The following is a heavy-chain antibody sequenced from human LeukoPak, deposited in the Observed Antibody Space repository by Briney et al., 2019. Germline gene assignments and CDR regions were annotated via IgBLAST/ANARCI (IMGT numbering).Heavy chain of an antibody. Sequence: GGSLRLSCAASGFTFSSYSMNWVRQAPGKGLEWVSSISSSSSYIYYADSVKGRFAISRDNAKNSLYLQMNSLRAEDTAVYYCARENYYDSSGYLDWGQGTLVTVSS. CDR2: ISSSSSYI. CDR3: ARENYYDSSGYLD. D-gene: IGHD3-22*01. CDR1: GFTFSSYS. J-gene: IGHJ4*02. V-gene: IGHV3-21*01.